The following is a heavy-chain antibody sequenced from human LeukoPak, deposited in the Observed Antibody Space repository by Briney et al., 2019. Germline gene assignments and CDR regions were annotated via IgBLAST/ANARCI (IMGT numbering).Heavy chain of an antibody. J-gene: IGHJ4*02. D-gene: IGHD1-26*01. CDR3: AKSGLNSVGAADY. CDR2: ISGSGGST. Sequence: AGGSLRLSCAASEFTFSSYAMSWVRQAPGKGLEWVSAISGSGGSTYYADSVRGRFTISRDNSKNTLYLQMNSLRAEDTAVYYCAKSGLNSVGAADYWGQGTLVTVSS. V-gene: IGHV3-23*01. CDR1: EFTFSSYA.